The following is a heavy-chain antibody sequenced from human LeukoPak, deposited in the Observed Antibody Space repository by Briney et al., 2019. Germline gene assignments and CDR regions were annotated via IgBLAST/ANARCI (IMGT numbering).Heavy chain of an antibody. D-gene: IGHD2-2*03. CDR2: IYYSGST. CDR3: ARLLRVGYCSTTTCNWFDP. Sequence: SEALSLTCTVSGGSISSSSYYWGWIRQPPGKGLEWIGSIYYSGSTYYNPSLKSRVTISVDTSKNQFSLKLSSVTAADTAVYYCARLLRVGYCSTTTCNWFDPWGQGTLVTVSS. J-gene: IGHJ5*02. V-gene: IGHV4-39*01. CDR1: GGSISSSSYY.